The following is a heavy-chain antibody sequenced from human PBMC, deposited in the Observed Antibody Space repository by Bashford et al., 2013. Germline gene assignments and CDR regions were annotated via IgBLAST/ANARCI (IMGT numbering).Heavy chain of an antibody. Sequence: SVKVSCKASGGTFSSYALNWVRQAPGQGLEWMGGIIPFFGTSNYAQKFQGRVTFTADKSTTTAYMQLNSLRSEDTAVYYCARGRYYDYGDYMVYYHMDVWGQRDHGHRLL. D-gene: IGHD4-17*01. CDR3: ARGRYYDYGDYMVYYHMDV. CDR1: GGTFSSYA. J-gene: IGHJ6*03. CDR2: IIPFFGTS. V-gene: IGHV1-69*06.